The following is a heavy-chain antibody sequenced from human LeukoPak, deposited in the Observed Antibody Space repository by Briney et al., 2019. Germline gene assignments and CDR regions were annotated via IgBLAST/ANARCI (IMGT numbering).Heavy chain of an antibody. J-gene: IGHJ4*02. Sequence: GGSLRLSCAASGFTFSSYWMHWVRQAPGKGPVWVSRINSDGSSTSYADSVKGRFTISRDNAKNTLYLQMNSLRAEDTAVYYCARASIKRLQQLAKGINFDYWGQGTLVTVSS. V-gene: IGHV3-74*01. D-gene: IGHD6-13*01. CDR1: GFTFSSYW. CDR2: INSDGSST. CDR3: ARASIKRLQQLAKGINFDY.